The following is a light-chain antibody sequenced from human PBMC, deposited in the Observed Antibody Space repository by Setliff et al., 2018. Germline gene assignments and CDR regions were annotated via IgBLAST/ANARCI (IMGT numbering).Light chain of an antibody. V-gene: IGLV2-14*03. Sequence: QSALAPPASVSGSPGQSITISCSGTSSDVGSYDLVSWYQQHPGKAPKLIIYAVSDRPSGVSDRFSGSKSGNTASLTISGLQAEDEAYYYCLSYTSKTTHALFAGGTKVTV. CDR3: LSYTSKTTHAL. CDR2: AVS. J-gene: IGLJ2*01. CDR1: SSDVGSYDL.